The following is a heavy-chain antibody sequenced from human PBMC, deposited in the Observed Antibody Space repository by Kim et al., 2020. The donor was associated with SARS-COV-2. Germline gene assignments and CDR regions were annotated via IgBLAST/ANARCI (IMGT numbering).Heavy chain of an antibody. CDR2: ITHDGSNK. D-gene: IGHD7-27*01. J-gene: IGHJ6*01. CDR1: GFTFSSYS. Sequence: GGSLRLSCAASGFTFSSYSMHWVRQAPGKGLEWVADITHDGSNKYYADSVKGRFTISRDNAKNTLYLQMNSLRAEDTAVYYCARNAGFGIWGHAYSYYG. CDR3: ARNAGFGIWGHAYSYYG. V-gene: IGHV3-30-3*01.